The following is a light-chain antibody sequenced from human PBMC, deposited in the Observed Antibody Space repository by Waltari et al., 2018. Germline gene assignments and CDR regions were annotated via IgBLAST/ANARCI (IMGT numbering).Light chain of an antibody. CDR1: NSNIGARSD. CDR2: GNN. Sequence: QSVLTQPPSVSGAPGQRVTISCPGLNSNIGARSDVHWYQQFPGTAPKLLTYGNNNRPSGVPDRFSGSNSGTSASLAITGLQAEDEADYYCQSYDSSLSGSVFGGGTKLTVL. J-gene: IGLJ3*02. CDR3: QSYDSSLSGSV. V-gene: IGLV1-40*01.